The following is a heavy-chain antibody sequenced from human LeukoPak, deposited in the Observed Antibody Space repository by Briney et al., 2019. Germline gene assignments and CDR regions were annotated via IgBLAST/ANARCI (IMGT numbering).Heavy chain of an antibody. J-gene: IGHJ3*02. CDR3: ARGERFYAFDI. Sequence: SQTLSLTCTVSGYAITSGGFSWNWIRQPPGKGLEWIGCIYDRGPAYYNPSLKSRFTISVDRPKNQFFLNVTSLTAADTAVYYCARGERFYAFDIWGQGTMVTVSS. CDR1: GYAITSGGFS. V-gene: IGHV4-30-2*01. CDR2: IYDRGPA. D-gene: IGHD3-3*01.